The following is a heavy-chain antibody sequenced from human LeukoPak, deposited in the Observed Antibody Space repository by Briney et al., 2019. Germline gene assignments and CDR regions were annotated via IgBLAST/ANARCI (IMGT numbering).Heavy chain of an antibody. Sequence: SETLSLTCTVSGGSISGYYWSWIRQPPGKGLEWIGYIYYSGSTNYNPSLKSRVTISVDTSKNQFSLKLSSVTAADTAVYYCASGGAVAGTPAFDYWGQGTLVTVSS. D-gene: IGHD6-19*01. J-gene: IGHJ4*02. CDR1: GGSISGYY. CDR2: IYYSGST. CDR3: ASGGAVAGTPAFDY. V-gene: IGHV4-59*08.